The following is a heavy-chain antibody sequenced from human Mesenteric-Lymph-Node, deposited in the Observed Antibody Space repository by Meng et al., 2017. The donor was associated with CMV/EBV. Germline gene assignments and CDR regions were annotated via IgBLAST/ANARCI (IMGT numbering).Heavy chain of an antibody. CDR3: ATSPDFWSAYRY. CDR1: GFTVSYNY. CDR2: ISSGGETT. D-gene: IGHD3-3*01. Sequence: GGSLRLSCAASGFTVSYNYMSWVRQAPGKGLEWVSAISSGGETTYYADSVRGRFTISRDNSKNTLYLQMSSLRSEDTAVYYCATSPDFWSAYRYWGQGTLVTVSS. J-gene: IGHJ4*02. V-gene: IGHV3-66*02.